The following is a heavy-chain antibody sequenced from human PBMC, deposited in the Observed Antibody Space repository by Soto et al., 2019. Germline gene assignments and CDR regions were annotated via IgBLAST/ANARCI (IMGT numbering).Heavy chain of an antibody. Sequence: GGSLRLSCAASGFTFSSYAMSWVRQAPGKGLEWVSAISGSGGSTYYADSVKGRFTISRDNSKNTLYLQMNSLRAEDTAVYYCAKDLWQPGIDLLYYFDYWGQGTLVTVSS. CDR3: AKDLWQPGIDLLYYFDY. CDR2: ISGSGGST. CDR1: GFTFSSYA. D-gene: IGHD6-13*01. J-gene: IGHJ4*02. V-gene: IGHV3-23*01.